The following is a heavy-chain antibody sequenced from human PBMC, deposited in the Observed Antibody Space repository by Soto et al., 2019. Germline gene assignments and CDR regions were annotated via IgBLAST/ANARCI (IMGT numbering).Heavy chain of an antibody. CDR2: IYSHGNT. Sequence: PLTLTLAVSGGPISSRTYSWSWIRQPPGKSLEWIGTIYSHGNTYSNPSLKSRVTISVDTSNNQLSLKLSSVTAADTAVYYCARGMTTVTTLDYWGQENLLTVS. CDR1: GGPISSRTYS. D-gene: IGHD4-4*01. J-gene: IGHJ4*02. CDR3: ARGMTTVTTLDY. V-gene: IGHV4-39*07.